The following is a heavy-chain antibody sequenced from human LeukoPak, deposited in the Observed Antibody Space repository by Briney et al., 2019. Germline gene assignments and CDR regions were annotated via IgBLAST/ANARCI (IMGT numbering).Heavy chain of an antibody. J-gene: IGHJ4*02. D-gene: IGHD3-22*01. Sequence: PSETLSLTCTVSGGSISSYYWSWIRQPPGKGLEWIGYIYYSGSTNYNPSLKSRVTISVDTSKNQFSLKLSSVTAADTAVCYCARGRDYYDSSWGQGTLVTVSS. CDR3: ARGRDYYDSS. CDR2: IYYSGST. V-gene: IGHV4-59*01. CDR1: GGSISSYY.